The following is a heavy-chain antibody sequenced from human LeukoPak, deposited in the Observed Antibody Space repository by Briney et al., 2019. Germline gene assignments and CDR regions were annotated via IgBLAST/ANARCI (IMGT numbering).Heavy chain of an antibody. Sequence: ASVKVSCKASGYTFTGYYMHWVRQAPGQGLEWMGWINPNSGGTNSAQKFQGRVTMTRDTSISTAYTELGRLRSDDTAVYYCARVGSDSSGWRRFDYWGQGTLVTVSS. D-gene: IGHD6-19*01. J-gene: IGHJ4*02. CDR2: INPNSGGT. V-gene: IGHV1-2*02. CDR3: ARVGSDSSGWRRFDY. CDR1: GYTFTGYY.